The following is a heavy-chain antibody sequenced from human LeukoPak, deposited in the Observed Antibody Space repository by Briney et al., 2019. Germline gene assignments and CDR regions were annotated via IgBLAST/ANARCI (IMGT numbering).Heavy chain of an antibody. Sequence: SETLSLTYTVSGGSISSYYWSWIRQPAGKGLEWIGRIYTSGSTNYNPSLKSRVTMSVDTSKNQFSLKLSSVTAADTAVYYCAREWGERYSSGWYWDYWGQGTLVTVSS. V-gene: IGHV4-4*07. CDR1: GGSISSYY. CDR2: IYTSGST. J-gene: IGHJ4*02. CDR3: AREWGERYSSGWYWDY. D-gene: IGHD6-19*01.